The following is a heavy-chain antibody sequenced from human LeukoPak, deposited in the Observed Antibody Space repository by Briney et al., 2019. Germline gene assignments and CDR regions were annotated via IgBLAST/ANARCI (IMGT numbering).Heavy chain of an antibody. D-gene: IGHD2-21*02. V-gene: IGHV1-18*01. CDR3: ARYRVVVTADGRSYGMDV. CDR2: ISTYNGNK. Sequence: ASVKVSCKASGYTFTRYVISWVRQAPGQGLEWMGWISTYNGNKNYARKLQGKVTMTTDTSTSTAYTELRSLRSDDTAVYYCARYRVVVTADGRSYGMDVWGQGTTVTVSS. J-gene: IGHJ6*02. CDR1: GYTFTRYV.